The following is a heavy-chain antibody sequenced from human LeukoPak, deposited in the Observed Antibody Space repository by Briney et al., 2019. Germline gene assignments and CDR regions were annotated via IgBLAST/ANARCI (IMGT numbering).Heavy chain of an antibody. D-gene: IGHD6-13*01. V-gene: IGHV4-4*07. CDR3: AGDSSSWLGTNWFDP. Sequence: SETLSLTCTVSGGSISSYYWSWIRQPPGKGLEWIGRIYTSGSTNYNPSLKSRATMSVDTSKNQFSLKLSSVTAADTAVYYCAGDSSSWLGTNWFDPWGQGTLVTVSS. CDR1: GGSISSYY. CDR2: IYTSGST. J-gene: IGHJ5*02.